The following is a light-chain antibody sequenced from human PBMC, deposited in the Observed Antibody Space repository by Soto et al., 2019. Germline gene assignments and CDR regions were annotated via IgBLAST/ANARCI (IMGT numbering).Light chain of an antibody. Sequence: QTVVTQEPSLTVSPGGTVTLTCASSTGAVTSGYYPNWFQQKPGQAPTSLIYSTTNRHSWTPARFSGSLLGSKAALTLSGVQPEDEAEYYCLLYDDGARVFGGGTQLTVL. V-gene: IGLV7-43*01. J-gene: IGLJ2*01. CDR2: STT. CDR1: TGAVTSGYY. CDR3: LLYDDGARV.